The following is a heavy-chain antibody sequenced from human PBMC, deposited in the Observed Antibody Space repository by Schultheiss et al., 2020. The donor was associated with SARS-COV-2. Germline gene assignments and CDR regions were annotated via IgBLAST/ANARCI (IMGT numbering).Heavy chain of an antibody. D-gene: IGHD3-10*01. CDR3: AKDGSDLTRHDY. CDR1: GFTFRNYW. J-gene: IGHJ4*02. V-gene: IGHV3-21*04. CDR2: ISGTGSGT. Sequence: GGSLRLSCAASGFTFRNYWMHWVRQTPGKGLEWIAGISGTGSGTNYADSVEGRFTISRDNAKNSLYLQMNSLRAEDTAVYYCAKDGSDLTRHDYWGQGTLVTVSS.